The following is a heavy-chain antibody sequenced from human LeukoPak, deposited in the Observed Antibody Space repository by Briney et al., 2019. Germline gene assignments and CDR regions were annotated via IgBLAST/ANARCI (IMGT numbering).Heavy chain of an antibody. CDR3: AREWEYLFDSTGHYPLDY. D-gene: IGHD3-22*01. V-gene: IGHV3-11*01. Sequence: GGSLTLSCAASGFTFSDYYMSWIRQSPGKGREGVSYIRSSGSSIYYADSVKGRFTISRDNAKNSLYLQMNSLRAEDTAVYYCAREWEYLFDSTGHYPLDYWGQGTLVTVSS. CDR2: IRSSGSSI. J-gene: IGHJ4*02. CDR1: GFTFSDYY.